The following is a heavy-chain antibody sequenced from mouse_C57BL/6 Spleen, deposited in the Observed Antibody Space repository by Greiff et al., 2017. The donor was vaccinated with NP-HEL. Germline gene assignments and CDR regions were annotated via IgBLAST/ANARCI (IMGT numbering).Heavy chain of an antibody. J-gene: IGHJ2*01. CDR3: ATGETDY. Sequence: DVKLVESGGDLVKPGGSLKLSCAASGFTFSSYGMSWVRQTPDKRLEWVATISSGGSYTYYPDSVKGRFTISRDNAKNTLYLQMSSLKSEDTAMYYCATGETDYWGQGTTLTVSS. D-gene: IGHD2-13*01. V-gene: IGHV5-6*02. CDR1: GFTFSSYG. CDR2: ISSGGSYT.